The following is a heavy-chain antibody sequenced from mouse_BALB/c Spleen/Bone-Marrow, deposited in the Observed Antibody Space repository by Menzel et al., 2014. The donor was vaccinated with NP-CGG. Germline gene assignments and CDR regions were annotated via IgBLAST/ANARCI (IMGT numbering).Heavy chain of an antibody. D-gene: IGHD2-3*01. CDR3: ARGDGYSVYALNS. V-gene: IGHV1-18*01. J-gene: IGHJ4*01. Sequence: VQLKDSGPELVKPGASVKISCKTSGYTFTEYTMHWVKQSHGKSLEWIGSINPNNGGTNYNQKFKGKATLTVDKSSSPPSMKFRSLPSRDPAVYSCARGDGYSVYALNSWGQG. CDR2: INPNNGGT. CDR1: GYTFTEYT.